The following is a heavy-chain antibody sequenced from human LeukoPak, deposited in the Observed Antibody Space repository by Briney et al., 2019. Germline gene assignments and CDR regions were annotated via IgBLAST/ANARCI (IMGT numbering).Heavy chain of an antibody. D-gene: IGHD1-7*01. CDR1: GFTYDDYG. Sequence: PGGSLRLSCAASGFTYDDYGMSWFRQARGKALEGLSGINWNGGSIGYADPVKGRFTISRDNAKNSLYLQMNSVRAEDTALYYCARDRGSWNYFLRYYMDVWGKGTTVTVSS. J-gene: IGHJ6*03. CDR2: INWNGGSI. CDR3: ARDRGSWNYFLRYYMDV. V-gene: IGHV3-20*04.